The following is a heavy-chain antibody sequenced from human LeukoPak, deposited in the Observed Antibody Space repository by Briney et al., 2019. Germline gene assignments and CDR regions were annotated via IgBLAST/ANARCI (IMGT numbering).Heavy chain of an antibody. CDR1: GFTFSSYW. Sequence: GGSLRLSCAASGFTFSSYWMHWVRQAPGKGLVWVSRINSDGSSTSYADSVKGRFTISRDNAKNTLYLQMNSLRAEDTAAYYCASGYGYTAMAGSDYWGQGTLVTVSS. D-gene: IGHD5-18*01. V-gene: IGHV3-74*01. CDR2: INSDGSST. CDR3: ASGYGYTAMAGSDY. J-gene: IGHJ4*02.